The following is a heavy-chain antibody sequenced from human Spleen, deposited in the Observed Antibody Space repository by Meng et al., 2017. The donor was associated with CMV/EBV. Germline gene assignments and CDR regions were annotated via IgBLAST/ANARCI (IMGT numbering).Heavy chain of an antibody. V-gene: IGHV1-2*02. CDR3: ARENSGSYPLVD. CDR1: GYTFTGYY. J-gene: IGHJ4*02. Sequence: CKASGYTFTGYYMHWVRQAPGQGLEWMGWINPNSGGTNYAQKFQGRVTMTRDTSISTAYMELSRLRSDDTAVYYCARENSGSYPLVDWGQGTLVTVSS. CDR2: INPNSGGT. D-gene: IGHD1-26*01.